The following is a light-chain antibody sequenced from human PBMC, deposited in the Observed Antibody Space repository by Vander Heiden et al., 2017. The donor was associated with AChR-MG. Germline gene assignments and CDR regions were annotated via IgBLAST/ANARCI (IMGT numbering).Light chain of an antibody. J-gene: IGKJ1*01. CDR3: QQYNTYPWT. CDR1: QRISNW. CDR2: KAS. V-gene: IGKV1-5*03. Sequence: DIQMTQSPSTLSASVGDIVTITCRASQRISNWLAWFQQKPGKAPNLLIYKASSLESGVPSTFSGSGSGTEFTLTISSLQPDDFATYYCQQYNTYPWTFGQGTNVEIK.